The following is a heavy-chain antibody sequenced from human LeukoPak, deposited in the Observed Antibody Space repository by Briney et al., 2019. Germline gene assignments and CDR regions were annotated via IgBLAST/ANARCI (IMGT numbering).Heavy chain of an antibody. D-gene: IGHD3-22*01. CDR3: ARPPWGSYDSSGHDAFDI. CDR2: FSVGGTLI. J-gene: IGHJ3*02. V-gene: IGHV3-48*03. Sequence: PGGSLRLSCAASGFTFSSYEMHWVRQAPGMGLEWVSYFSVGGTLIYYADSVKGRFTISRDNAKNSLYLQMNSLRAEDTAVYYCARPPWGSYDSSGHDAFDIWGQGTMVTVSS. CDR1: GFTFSSYE.